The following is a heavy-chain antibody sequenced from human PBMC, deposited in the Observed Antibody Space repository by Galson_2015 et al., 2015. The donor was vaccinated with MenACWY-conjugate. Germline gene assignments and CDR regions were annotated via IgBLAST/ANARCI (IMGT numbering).Heavy chain of an antibody. CDR3: AKMSGYFDY. J-gene: IGHJ4*02. CDR1: GFTFRNYA. CDR2: ITGSSSNI. V-gene: IGHV3-23*01. D-gene: IGHD3-10*01. Sequence: SLRLSCAASGFTFRNYAMTWVRQTPGKGLEWVSAITGSSSNIYYADSVKGRFTISRDNSKNMLYLQMNTLRAEDTAIYYCAKMSGYFDYWGQGTLVTVSS.